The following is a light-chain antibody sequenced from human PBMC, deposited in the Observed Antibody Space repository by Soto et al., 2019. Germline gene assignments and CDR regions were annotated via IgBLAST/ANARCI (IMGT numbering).Light chain of an antibody. CDR2: RAS. CDR3: QQYDSYLLT. CDR1: QSINIW. J-gene: IGKJ3*01. Sequence: DIQITQSPSTLSASVGDRVTITCRASQSINIWLAWYQQKPGKAPNLLIYRASTLKSGVPSRFSGSGSGTEFTLTISSLQPDDFATYYCQQYDSYLLTFGPGTTVDIK. V-gene: IGKV1-5*03.